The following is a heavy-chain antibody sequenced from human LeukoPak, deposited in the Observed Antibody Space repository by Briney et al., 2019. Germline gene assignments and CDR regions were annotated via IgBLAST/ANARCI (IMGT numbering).Heavy chain of an antibody. J-gene: IGHJ4*02. Sequence: GESLRLSCAASGFSFSNYVMYWVRQAPRKGLEWVAVISYDGNNKYYADSVKGRFTISRDNSKNTLYLQMSSLRGEDTAVYYCAKGLQVAEPPDYWGQGILVT. CDR3: AKGLQVAEPPDY. D-gene: IGHD2-15*01. CDR2: ISYDGNNK. CDR1: GFSFSNYV. V-gene: IGHV3-30*18.